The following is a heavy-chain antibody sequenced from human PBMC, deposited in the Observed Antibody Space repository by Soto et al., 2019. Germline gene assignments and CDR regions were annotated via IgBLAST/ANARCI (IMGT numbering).Heavy chain of an antibody. CDR3: AKDYSHHYDYGDYSYFDY. Sequence: QVQLVESGGGVVQPGRSLRLSCAASGFTFSSYGMHWVRQAPGKGLEWVAVISYDGSNKYYADSVKGRFTISRDNSKNTLYLQMNSLRAEDTAVYYCAKDYSHHYDYGDYSYFDYWGQGTLVTVSS. J-gene: IGHJ4*02. CDR2: ISYDGSNK. D-gene: IGHD4-17*01. CDR1: GFTFSSYG. V-gene: IGHV3-30*18.